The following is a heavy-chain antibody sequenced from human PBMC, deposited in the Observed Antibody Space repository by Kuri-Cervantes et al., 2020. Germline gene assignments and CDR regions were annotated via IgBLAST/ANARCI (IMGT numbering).Heavy chain of an antibody. CDR1: GGSVSSDSYY. D-gene: IGHD2-2*01. CDR3: ATGDPLGYCSSTSCYRRGYYYYYYMDV. CDR2: IYYSGST. J-gene: IGHJ6*03. V-gene: IGHV4-61*01. Sequence: SETLSLTCTVSGGSVSSDSYYWSWIRQPPGKGLEWIGYIYYSGSTNYNPSLKSRVTISVDTSKNQFSLKLSSVTAADTAAYYCATGDPLGYCSSTSCYRRGYYYYYYMDVWGKGTTVTVSS.